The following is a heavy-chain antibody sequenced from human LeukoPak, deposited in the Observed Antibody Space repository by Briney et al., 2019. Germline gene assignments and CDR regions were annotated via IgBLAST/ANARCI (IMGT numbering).Heavy chain of an antibody. V-gene: IGHV3-23*01. Sequence: GGTQRLSCAASGFSFSNYGMNWVRQAPGKGLEWVSGITGNGATTYYADSVKGRFTISRDNSRNTVYLQMNSLRAEDTAVYYCAKSKGRPDFDYWGQGTLVTVSS. CDR3: AKSKGRPDFDY. J-gene: IGHJ4*02. CDR2: ITGNGATT. CDR1: GFSFSNYG.